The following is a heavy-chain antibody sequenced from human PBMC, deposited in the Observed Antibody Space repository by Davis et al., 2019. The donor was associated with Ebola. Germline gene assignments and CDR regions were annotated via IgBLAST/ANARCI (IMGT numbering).Heavy chain of an antibody. J-gene: IGHJ2*01. Sequence: GESLKISCAASGFIFSSYVMSWVRRAPGKGLEWVSTLGTSADTYYADSVKGRFTISKDNSKNTLYLQMNSLRAEDTAVYYCARDYYDTSGYLWYFDLWGRGILVTVSS. CDR2: LGTSADT. CDR3: ARDYYDTSGYLWYFDL. V-gene: IGHV3-23*01. CDR1: GFIFSSYV. D-gene: IGHD3-22*01.